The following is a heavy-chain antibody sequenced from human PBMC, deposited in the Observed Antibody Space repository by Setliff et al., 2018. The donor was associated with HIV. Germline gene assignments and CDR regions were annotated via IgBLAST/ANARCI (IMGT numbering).Heavy chain of an antibody. CDR1: RFTFSSYG. V-gene: IGHV3-30*02. J-gene: IGHJ4*02. CDR2: VRYDGTYN. CDR3: ASADCVGATCPHFDF. D-gene: IGHD2-21*01. Sequence: PGGSLRLSCAASRFTFSSYGMHWVRQAPGKGLEWVAFVRYDGTYNYYADSVKGRFTISRDNSKNMLYLQMNSLRVEDTAVYFCASADCVGATCPHFDFWGQGTLVTVSS.